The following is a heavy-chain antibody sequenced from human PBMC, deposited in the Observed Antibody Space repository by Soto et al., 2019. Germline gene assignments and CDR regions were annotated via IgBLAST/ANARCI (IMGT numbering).Heavy chain of an antibody. J-gene: IGHJ3*02. CDR2: IYPGDSET. CDR1: GYSFTSYW. V-gene: IGHV5-51*01. Sequence: GESLKISCKGSGYSFTSYWIGWVRQMLGKGLEWMGIIYPGDSETRYSTSFQRQVTTPADKSISTAYLQWTSPTAPDTAMSYCATYTEYDAFDMWGQGTTVTVAS. CDR3: ATYTEYDAFDM. D-gene: IGHD1-1*01.